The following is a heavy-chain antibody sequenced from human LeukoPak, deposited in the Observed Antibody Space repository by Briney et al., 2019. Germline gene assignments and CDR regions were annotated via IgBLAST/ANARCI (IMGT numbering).Heavy chain of an antibody. Sequence: SSYYWGWIRQPPGKGLEWVSASGTGGRTYYADSVKGRFTISRDNSKNTLYLQLNSLRVEDTAVYYCARENYADSGGLDYWGRGTLVTVS. J-gene: IGHJ4*02. CDR1: SSYY. CDR2: SGTGGRT. D-gene: IGHD4-17*01. V-gene: IGHV3-53*01. CDR3: ARENYADSGGLDY.